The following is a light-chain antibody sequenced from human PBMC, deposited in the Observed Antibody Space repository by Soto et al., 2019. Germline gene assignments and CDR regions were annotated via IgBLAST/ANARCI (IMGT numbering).Light chain of an antibody. Sequence: SVLTQPASVSGSPGQSITISCTGTSSDVGGYNYVSWYQQHPGKAPKLMIYEVSNRPSGVSNRFSGSKSGNTASLTISGLQAEDEADYYCSSYTSSSTSLYVFGTGTKVT. CDR3: SSYTSSSTSLYV. CDR1: SSDVGGYNY. CDR2: EVS. V-gene: IGLV2-14*01. J-gene: IGLJ1*01.